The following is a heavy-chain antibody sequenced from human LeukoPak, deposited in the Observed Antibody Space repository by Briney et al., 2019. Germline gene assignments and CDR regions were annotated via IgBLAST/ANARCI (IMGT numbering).Heavy chain of an antibody. D-gene: IGHD3-22*01. Sequence: PSETLSLTCTVSGGSISSYYWSWIRQPPGKGLEWIGYIYYSGSTNYNPSLKSRVTISVDTSKSQFSLKLSSVTAADTAVYYCARAKVDSSGYYAPDYWGQGTLVTVSS. CDR3: ARAKVDSSGYYAPDY. J-gene: IGHJ4*02. CDR2: IYYSGST. V-gene: IGHV4-59*01. CDR1: GGSISSYY.